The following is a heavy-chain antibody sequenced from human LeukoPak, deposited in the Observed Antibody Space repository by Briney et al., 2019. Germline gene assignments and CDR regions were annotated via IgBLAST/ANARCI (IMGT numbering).Heavy chain of an antibody. CDR1: GYTFTNFG. Sequence: ASVKVSCKASGYTFTNFGVSWVRQAPGLGLEWMGWISAYNGNANYAQELQGRVAVTTDTSTSTAHMELRGLKSDDTAVYYCARTAPGTSLGGYYYYMDVWGKGTTVTVSS. CDR3: ARTAPGTSLGGYYYYMDV. D-gene: IGHD1/OR15-1a*01. V-gene: IGHV1-18*01. J-gene: IGHJ6*03. CDR2: ISAYNGNA.